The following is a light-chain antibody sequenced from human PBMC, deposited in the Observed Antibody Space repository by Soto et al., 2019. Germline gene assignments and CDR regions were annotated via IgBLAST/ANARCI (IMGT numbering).Light chain of an antibody. CDR2: KSS. CDR1: QSISSW. J-gene: IGKJ1*01. Sequence: DIPMTQSPSTLSASVGDRVTITCRASQSISSWLAWYQQKPGKAPKLLIYKSSTLDSVVPSRFSGSGSGTEFTLTISSRQPDDFATYYCQQSNAYPWTFGQGTKVDIK. CDR3: QQSNAYPWT. V-gene: IGKV1-5*03.